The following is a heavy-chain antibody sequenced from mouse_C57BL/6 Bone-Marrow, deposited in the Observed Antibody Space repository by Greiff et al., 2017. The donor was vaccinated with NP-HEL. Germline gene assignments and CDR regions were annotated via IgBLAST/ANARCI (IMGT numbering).Heavy chain of an antibody. CDR2: IDPANGNT. CDR1: GFNIKNTY. J-gene: IGHJ1*03. Sequence: EVKLVESVAELVRPGASVKLSCTASGFNIKNTYMHWVKQRPEQGLEWIGRIDPANGNTKYAPKFQGKATITADTSSNTAYLQLSSLTSEDTAIYYCAIIYYGNFYWYFDVWGTGTTVTVSS. V-gene: IGHV14-3*01. D-gene: IGHD2-1*01. CDR3: AIIYYGNFYWYFDV.